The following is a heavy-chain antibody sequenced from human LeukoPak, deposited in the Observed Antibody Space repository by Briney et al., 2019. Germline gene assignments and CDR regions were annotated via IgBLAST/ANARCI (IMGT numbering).Heavy chain of an antibody. J-gene: IGHJ4*02. CDR2: IRYDGSNK. Sequence: GGSLRLSCAASGFTFSSYGMHWVRQAPGKGLEWVAFIRYDGSNKYYADSVKGRLTISRDNSKNTLYLQMNSLRAEDTAVYYCAKDPQYCSSTSCYNRGAFDYWGQGTLVTVSS. CDR1: GFTFSSYG. V-gene: IGHV3-30*02. D-gene: IGHD2-2*02. CDR3: AKDPQYCSSTSCYNRGAFDY.